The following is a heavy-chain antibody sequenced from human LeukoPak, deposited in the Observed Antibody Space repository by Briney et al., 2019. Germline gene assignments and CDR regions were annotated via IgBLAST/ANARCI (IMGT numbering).Heavy chain of an antibody. CDR2: IYDRGPA. Sequence: SETLSLTCTVSGYAITSGGFSWNWIRQPPGKGLEWIGCIYDRGPAYYNPSLESRFTISVDRPKNQFFLNVTSLTAADTAVYYCARSRQASGLFNSWGQGTLVVVSS. CDR3: ARSRQASGLFNS. J-gene: IGHJ5*01. D-gene: IGHD3-10*01. V-gene: IGHV4-30-2*01. CDR1: GYAITSGGFS.